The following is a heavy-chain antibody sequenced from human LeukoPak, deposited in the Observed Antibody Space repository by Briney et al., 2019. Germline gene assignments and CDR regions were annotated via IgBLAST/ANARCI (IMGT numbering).Heavy chain of an antibody. D-gene: IGHD7-27*01. J-gene: IGHJ4*02. CDR1: GFSLSTSGMC. Sequence: KSGPTLVNPTQTLTLTCTFSGFSLSTSGMCVSWIRQPPGKALEWLARIHWDDDKYYSTSLKTRLTISKDTSKNQVVLTMTNVDPVDTATYYCARTHKTGDRTLYYFDYWGQRTLVTVSS. CDR3: ARTHKTGDRTLYYFDY. CDR2: IHWDDDK. V-gene: IGHV2-70*11.